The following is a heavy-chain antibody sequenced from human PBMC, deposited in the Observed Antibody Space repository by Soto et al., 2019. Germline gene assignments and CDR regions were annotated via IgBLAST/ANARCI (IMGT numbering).Heavy chain of an antibody. CDR2: ISSSGSTI. D-gene: IGHD3-3*01. CDR1: GFTFSSYE. J-gene: IGHJ6*02. Sequence: EVQLVESGGGLVQPGGSLRLSCAASGFTFSSYEMNWVRQAPGKGLEWVSYISSSGSTIYYADSVKGRFTISRDNAKNSXYLXXXXLRAEDTAVYYCATRTYYDFWSGYDDYYYYGMDVWGQGTTVTVSS. V-gene: IGHV3-48*03. CDR3: ATRTYYDFWSGYDDYYYYGMDV.